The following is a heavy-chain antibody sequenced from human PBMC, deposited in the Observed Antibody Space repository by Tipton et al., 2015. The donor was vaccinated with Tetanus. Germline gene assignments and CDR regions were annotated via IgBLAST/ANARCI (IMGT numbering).Heavy chain of an antibody. V-gene: IGHV4-39*07. CDR3: ARAPYSSPGKFYFDS. CDR2: VYNSGGT. Sequence: TLSLTCTVSGGSINSGTYSWGWIRQPPGKGLEWIGSVYNSGGTYYNPSLKSRGTMSVDLSNNQFSLSLTSVTAADTAVYYCARAPYSSPGKFYFDSWGQGILVTVSS. D-gene: IGHD4-11*01. CDR1: GGSINSGTYS. J-gene: IGHJ4*02.